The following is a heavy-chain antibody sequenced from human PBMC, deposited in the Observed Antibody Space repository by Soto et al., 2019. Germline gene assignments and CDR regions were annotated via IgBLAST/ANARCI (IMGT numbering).Heavy chain of an antibody. D-gene: IGHD2-15*01. CDR1: GFTFSSYA. Sequence: GGSLRLSCAASGFTFSSYAMSWVRQAPGKGLEWGSAISGSGGTTYYAGSLKGRFTISRDNSKNTLYLPINSPRAEDTAVYSSATAGYCSGGRRYSAWNYFDYWGQGTLVTVSS. V-gene: IGHV3-23*01. CDR3: ATAGYCSGGRRYSAWNYFDY. J-gene: IGHJ4*02. CDR2: ISGSGGTT.